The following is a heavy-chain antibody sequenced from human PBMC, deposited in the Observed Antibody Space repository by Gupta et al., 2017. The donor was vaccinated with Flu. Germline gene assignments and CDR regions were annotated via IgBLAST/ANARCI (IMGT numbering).Heavy chain of an antibody. V-gene: IGHV3-23*01. Sequence: EVPLLASGGGLVQPGGSLRLSCTASGFTFSSYAMSWVRQAQGKGLEWVSALSGSGSTTYYADSVKGRFTISRDNSKNTLFLQMNSPRAEDTAVYYCAKETAQYCSGGSCYSYYWGQGTLVTVSS. CDR2: LSGSGSTT. D-gene: IGHD2-15*01. CDR1: GFTFSSYA. CDR3: AKETAQYCSGGSCYSYY. J-gene: IGHJ4*02.